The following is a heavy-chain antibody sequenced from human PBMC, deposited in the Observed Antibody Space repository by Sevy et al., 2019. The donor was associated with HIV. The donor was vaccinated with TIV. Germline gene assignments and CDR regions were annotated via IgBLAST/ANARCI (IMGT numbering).Heavy chain of an antibody. J-gene: IGHJ4*02. CDR1: GFTFSSYA. CDR3: VREGVGGYSYSLDC. V-gene: IGHV3-7*01. Sequence: GGSLRLSCAASGFTFSSYAMSWVRQAPGQGLEWVATMKEDGSDKDYVDSVKGRFTISRDNAKNSLYLQMNSLRAEDTAVYYCVREGVGGYSYSLDCWGQGTLVTVSS. CDR2: MKEDGSDK. D-gene: IGHD5-18*01.